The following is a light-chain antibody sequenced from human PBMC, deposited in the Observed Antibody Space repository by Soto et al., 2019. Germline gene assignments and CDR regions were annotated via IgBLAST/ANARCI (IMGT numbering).Light chain of an antibody. CDR3: QQSYSIPHT. Sequence: DIPMTQSPSSLSASVGDRVTITCRASQSISTYLNWYQQKPGKAPKLLIYAASSLQSGVPSRFSGSGSGTDFTLTIGSLQPEDFAVYHCQQSYSIPHTFGQGAKLEIK. J-gene: IGKJ2*01. V-gene: IGKV1-39*01. CDR2: AAS. CDR1: QSISTY.